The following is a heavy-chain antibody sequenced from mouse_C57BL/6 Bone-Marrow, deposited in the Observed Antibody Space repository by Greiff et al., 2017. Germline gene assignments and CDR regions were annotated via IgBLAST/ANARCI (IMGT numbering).Heavy chain of an antibody. V-gene: IGHV1-74*01. Sequence: QVQLQQSGAELVKPGASVKVSCKASGYTFTSYWMHWVQQRPGQGLEWIGRIHPSDSDTNYNQKFKGKATFTVDKSSSTAYMQLSSLTSGDSAFYDCAIKGPTIVAYLDYWGQGTTLTVSS. CDR3: AIKGPTIVAYLDY. CDR2: IHPSDSDT. D-gene: IGHD1-1*01. CDR1: GYTFTSYW. J-gene: IGHJ2*01.